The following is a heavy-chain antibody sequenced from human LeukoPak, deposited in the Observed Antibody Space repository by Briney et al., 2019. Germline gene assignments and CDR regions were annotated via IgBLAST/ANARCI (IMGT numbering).Heavy chain of an antibody. CDR2: INHEGSEK. Sequence: PGGSLTLSCAASGFTFSSCCMTWVRQAPGKGLEWVANINHEGSEKYYVDSVKGRYTISRDNAENSQYLQMNSLRAEDTAMYSCAWDGGGAYDVLDYWGQGTLVTVSS. J-gene: IGHJ4*02. CDR1: GFTFSSCC. D-gene: IGHD4-17*01. V-gene: IGHV3-7*04. CDR3: AWDGGGAYDVLDY.